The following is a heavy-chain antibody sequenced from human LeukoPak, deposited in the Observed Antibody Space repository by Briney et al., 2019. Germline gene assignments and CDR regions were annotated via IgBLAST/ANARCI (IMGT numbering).Heavy chain of an antibody. Sequence: GGSLRLSCAASGFTFSNAWMSWVRQAPGKGLEWVGRIKSKTDGGTTDYAAPVKGRFTISRDDSKNTLYLQMNSLKTEDTAVYYCTTAPGYDILTGSGYWGQGTLVTVSS. CDR2: IKSKTDGGTT. CDR1: GFTFSNAW. V-gene: IGHV3-15*01. CDR3: TTAPGYDILTGSGY. J-gene: IGHJ4*02. D-gene: IGHD3-9*01.